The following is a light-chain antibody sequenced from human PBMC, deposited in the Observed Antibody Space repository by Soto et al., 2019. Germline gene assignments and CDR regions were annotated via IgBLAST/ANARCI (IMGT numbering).Light chain of an antibody. Sequence: EIVMTQSPATLSVSTGERATLSCRASQSVSSKLAWYQHKPGQAPRLLIYDASTRAAAIPARFSGSGSGTDFTLTISSLQSEDFAVYYCQQYNNWRSITFGQGTKVDIK. CDR3: QQYNNWRSIT. CDR1: QSVSSK. CDR2: DAS. J-gene: IGKJ1*01. V-gene: IGKV3-15*01.